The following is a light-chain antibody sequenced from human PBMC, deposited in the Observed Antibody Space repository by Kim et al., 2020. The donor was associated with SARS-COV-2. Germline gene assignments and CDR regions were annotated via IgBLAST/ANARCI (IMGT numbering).Light chain of an antibody. CDR2: KAS. CDR1: QSICTS. V-gene: IGKV1-5*03. CDR3: QQYNSMWT. Sequence: SASVGDRVTVTWRASQSICTSLAWYQQKPGEAPKVVIYKASTLTIGVPSRFSGSGSGTEFTLTISSLQPDDFATYYCQQYNSMWTFGQGTKVDIK. J-gene: IGKJ1*01.